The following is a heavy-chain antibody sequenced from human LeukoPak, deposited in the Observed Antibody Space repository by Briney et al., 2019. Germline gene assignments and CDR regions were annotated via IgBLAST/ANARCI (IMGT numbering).Heavy chain of an antibody. V-gene: IGHV1-69*04. CDR1: GGTFSSYA. CDR3: ARESSTGHFDY. J-gene: IGHJ4*02. D-gene: IGHD4-17*01. CDR2: IIPIFGIA. Sequence: SVRVSCKASGGTFSSYAISWVRQAPGQGLEWMGRIIPIFGIANYAQKFQGRVTITADKSTSTAYMELSSLRSEDTAVYYCARESSTGHFDYWGQGTLVTVSS.